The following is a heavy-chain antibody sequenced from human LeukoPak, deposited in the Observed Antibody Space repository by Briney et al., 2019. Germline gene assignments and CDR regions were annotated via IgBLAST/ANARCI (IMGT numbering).Heavy chain of an antibody. Sequence: SETLSLTCAVYGGSFSGYYWSWIRQPPGKGLEWIGEINHSGSTNYNPSLKSRVTISVDTSKNHFSPKLSSVTAADTAVYYCARGRLILRYFLGAFDIWGQGTMVTVSS. D-gene: IGHD3-9*01. J-gene: IGHJ3*02. CDR3: ARGRLILRYFLGAFDI. CDR1: GGSFSGYY. V-gene: IGHV4-34*01. CDR2: INHSGST.